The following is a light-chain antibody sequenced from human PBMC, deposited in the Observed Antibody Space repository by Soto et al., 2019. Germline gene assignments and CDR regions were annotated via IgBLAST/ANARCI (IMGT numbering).Light chain of an antibody. V-gene: IGLV2-14*01. CDR2: DVR. Sequence: QSALTQPASVSGSPGQSITISCTGTSSDVGGYNYVSWCQQHPGKAPKLMIYDVRHRPSGVSNRFSGSKSGNTASLTISGLQAEDEADYYCSSYTSSSTAVFGTGTKLTVL. CDR3: SSYTSSSTAV. J-gene: IGLJ1*01. CDR1: SSDVGGYNY.